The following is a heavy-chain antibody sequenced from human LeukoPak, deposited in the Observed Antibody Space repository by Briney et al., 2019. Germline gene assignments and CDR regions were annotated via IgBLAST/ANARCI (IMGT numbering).Heavy chain of an antibody. J-gene: IGHJ1*01. CDR2: FSNSGSII. Sequence: GGSLRLPCATSGFIFGNAWVSGVRQAPGKGLEGVSYFSNSGSIIYYAHSVKGRFTISRDNAKNSLYLQMNSLRAEDTAVYYCARSTYYSDSSPYPFHYWGQGSMVTVSS. V-gene: IGHV3-11*04. CDR3: ARSTYYSDSSPYPFHY. D-gene: IGHD3-22*01. CDR1: GFIFGNAW.